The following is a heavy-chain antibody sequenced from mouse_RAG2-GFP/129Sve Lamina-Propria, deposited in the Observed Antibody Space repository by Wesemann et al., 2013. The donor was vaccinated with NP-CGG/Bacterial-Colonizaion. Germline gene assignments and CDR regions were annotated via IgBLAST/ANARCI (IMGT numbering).Heavy chain of an antibody. Sequence: DVQLQESGPGLVKPSQSLSLTCSVTGYSITSGYYWNWIRQFPGNKLEWMGYISYDGSNNYNPSLKNRISITRDTSKNQFFLKLNSVTTEDTATYYCARWNYGSSRYWYFDVWAQDHGHRLL. D-gene: IGHD1-1*01. CDR1: GYSITSGYY. V-gene: IGHV3-6*01. J-gene: IGHJ1*03. CDR3: ARWNYGSSRYWYFDV. CDR2: ISYDGSN.